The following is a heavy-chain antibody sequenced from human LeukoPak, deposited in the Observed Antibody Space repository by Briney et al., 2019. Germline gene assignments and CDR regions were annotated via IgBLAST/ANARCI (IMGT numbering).Heavy chain of an antibody. CDR3: ARVIEDYYGSGSYYFDY. CDR1: GFSFSSYA. J-gene: IGHJ4*02. CDR2: ISSSGSDI. D-gene: IGHD3-10*01. V-gene: IGHV3-21*04. Sequence: GSLRLSCATSGFSFSSYAMSWVRQAPGKGLQWVSYISSSGSDIYYADSVKGRFTISRDNAKNSLYLQMNSLRAEDTAVYYCARVIEDYYGSGSYYFDYWGQGTLVTVSS.